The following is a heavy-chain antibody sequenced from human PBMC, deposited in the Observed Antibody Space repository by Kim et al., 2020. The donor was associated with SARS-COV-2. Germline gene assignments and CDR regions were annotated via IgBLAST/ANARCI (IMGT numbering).Heavy chain of an antibody. V-gene: IGHV1-18*01. Sequence: ASVKVSCKASGYTFTSYGISWVRQAPGQGLEWMGWISAYNGNTNYAQKLQGRVTMTTDTSTSTAYMELRSLRSDDTAVYYCARDEVVPAAMQDSVWWFDPWGQGTLVTVSS. CDR1: GYTFTSYG. D-gene: IGHD2-2*01. CDR3: ARDEVVPAAMQDSVWWFDP. J-gene: IGHJ5*02. CDR2: ISAYNGNT.